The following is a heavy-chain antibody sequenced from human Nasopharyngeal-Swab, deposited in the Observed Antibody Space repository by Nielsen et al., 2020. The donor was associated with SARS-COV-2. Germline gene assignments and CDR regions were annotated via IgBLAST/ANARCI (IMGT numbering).Heavy chain of an antibody. Sequence: VRQAPGKGLEWVANIKQDGSEKYYVDSVKGRFTISRDNAKNSLCLQMNSLRAEDTAVYYCARDLRHYDFWSGYYTGIYFQHWGQGTLVTVS. CDR2: IKQDGSEK. J-gene: IGHJ1*01. D-gene: IGHD3-3*01. V-gene: IGHV3-7*03. CDR3: ARDLRHYDFWSGYYTGIYFQH.